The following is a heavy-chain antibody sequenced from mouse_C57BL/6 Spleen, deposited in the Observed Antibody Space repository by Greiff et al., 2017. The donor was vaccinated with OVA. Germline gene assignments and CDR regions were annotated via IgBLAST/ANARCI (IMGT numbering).Heavy chain of an antibody. CDR2: IHPNSGST. CDR1: GYTFTSYW. J-gene: IGHJ4*01. Sequence: VQLQQPGAELVKPGASVKLSCKASGYTFTSYWMHWVKQRPGQGLEWIGMIHPNSGSTNYNEKFKSKATLTVDKSSSTAYMQLSSLTSEDSVVYYCARAGAQATNYYAMDYWGQGTSVTVSS. CDR3: ARAGAQATNYYAMDY. D-gene: IGHD3-2*02. V-gene: IGHV1-64*01.